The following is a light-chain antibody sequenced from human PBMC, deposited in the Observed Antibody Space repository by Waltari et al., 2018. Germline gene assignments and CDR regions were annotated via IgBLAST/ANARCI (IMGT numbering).Light chain of an antibody. V-gene: IGKV1-5*03. J-gene: IGKJ1*01. CDR2: RAS. Sequence: DTQMTQSPSTLSASVGDTVTITCRASLSIGPWLAWYQQKPGKGPKLLVYRASILQGGVPSRFSGSGSVTDFTLTISGLQPDDFATYYCQQYNSYWTFGQGTKVE. CDR3: QQYNSYWT. CDR1: LSIGPW.